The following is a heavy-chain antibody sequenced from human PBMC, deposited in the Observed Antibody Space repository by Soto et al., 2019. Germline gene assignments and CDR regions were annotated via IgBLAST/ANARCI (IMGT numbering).Heavy chain of an antibody. Sequence: QLQLQESGPGLVKPSETLSLTCTVSSGSISSSSYYWDWIRQPPGKGLEWIGSIYYSGSTNYNPSLKSRVTISVDTSKNQFSLKVTSLTATDTAVYYCARRRQLVAALDYWGQGTLVTVSS. J-gene: IGHJ4*02. CDR1: SGSISSSSYY. V-gene: IGHV4-39*01. CDR2: IYYSGST. D-gene: IGHD2-15*01. CDR3: ARRRQLVAALDY.